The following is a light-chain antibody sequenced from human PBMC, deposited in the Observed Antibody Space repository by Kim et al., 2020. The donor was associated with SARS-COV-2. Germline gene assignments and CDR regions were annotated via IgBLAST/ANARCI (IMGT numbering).Light chain of an antibody. CDR3: QAWDSSTYV. CDR2: QDS. CDR1: KLGDKY. J-gene: IGLJ1*01. V-gene: IGLV3-1*01. Sequence: SYELTQPPSVSVSPGQTASITCSGDKLGDKYACWYQQKPGQSPVLVIYQDSKRPSGIPERFSGSNSGNTATLTISGTQSMVEADYYCQAWDSSTYVFGTG.